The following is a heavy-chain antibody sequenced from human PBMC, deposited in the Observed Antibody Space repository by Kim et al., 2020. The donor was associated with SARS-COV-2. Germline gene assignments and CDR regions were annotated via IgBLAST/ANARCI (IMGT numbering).Heavy chain of an antibody. CDR2: IYPGDSET. V-gene: IGHV5-51*01. CDR3: ARGRRYNCDY. Sequence: GESLKISCKGSGYNFNTYWIGWVRQMPGKGLEWMGIIYPGDSETRYSPSFQGQVTISVDKSITTAHLQWSGLKASDTAMCYCARGRRYNCDYWGQGTQVTVSS. CDR1: GYNFNTYW. D-gene: IGHD1-20*01. J-gene: IGHJ4*02.